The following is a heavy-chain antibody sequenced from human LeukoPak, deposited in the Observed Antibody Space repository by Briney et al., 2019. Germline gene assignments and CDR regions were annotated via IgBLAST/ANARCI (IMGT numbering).Heavy chain of an antibody. CDR2: IYYSGST. CDR3: AKRDDSGGNLVDL. J-gene: IGHJ4*01. Sequence: SETLSLTCTVSGGSLRSGIHYWAWIRQPPGKGLEWIGSIYYSGSTYYNPSLENRVTISIDTSKNHFSLKLRSLSAADTSVYYCAKRDDSGGNLVDLWGHGTLVTVS. D-gene: IGHD3-22*01. CDR1: GGSLRSGIHY. V-gene: IGHV4-39*02.